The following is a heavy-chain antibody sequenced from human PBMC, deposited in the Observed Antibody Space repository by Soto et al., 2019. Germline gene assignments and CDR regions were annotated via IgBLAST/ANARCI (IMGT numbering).Heavy chain of an antibody. CDR3: ASSTWFSSTDY. J-gene: IGHJ4*02. D-gene: IGHD6-13*01. Sequence: PSETLSLTCTVSVGSISSYYWSWIRQPPGKGLEWIGYIYYSGSTNYNPSLKSRVTISVDTSKNQVSLNLKSVTAADTAVYYCASSTWFSSTDYWGQGTLVTVSS. CDR2: IYYSGST. CDR1: VGSISSYY. V-gene: IGHV4-59*12.